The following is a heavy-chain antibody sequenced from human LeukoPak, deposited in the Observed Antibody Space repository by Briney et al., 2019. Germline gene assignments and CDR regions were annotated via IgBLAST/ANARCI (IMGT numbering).Heavy chain of an antibody. CDR2: IYYSGST. J-gene: IGHJ4*02. D-gene: IGHD2-8*01. CDR1: GGSFSGYY. Sequence: SETLSLTCAVYGGSFSGYYWSWIRQPPGKGLEWIGYIYYSGSTNYNPSLKSRVTISVDTSKNQFSLKLSSVTAADTAVYYCARHVYAIHFDYWGQGTLVTVSS. V-gene: IGHV4-59*08. CDR3: ARHVYAIHFDY.